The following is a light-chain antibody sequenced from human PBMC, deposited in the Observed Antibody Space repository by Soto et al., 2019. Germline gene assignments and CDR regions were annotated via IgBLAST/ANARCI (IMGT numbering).Light chain of an antibody. Sequence: QSVLTQPASVSGSPGQSITISCTGTSXDVGAYDYVSWYLQYPDKAPQLLIYYVDHRPSGVSSRFSGSKSGNTASLTISGLQAEDEGDYYCCSYADGSIYFFGTGTKVIVL. V-gene: IGLV2-14*03. J-gene: IGLJ1*01. CDR1: SXDVGAYDY. CDR3: CSYADGSIYF. CDR2: YVD.